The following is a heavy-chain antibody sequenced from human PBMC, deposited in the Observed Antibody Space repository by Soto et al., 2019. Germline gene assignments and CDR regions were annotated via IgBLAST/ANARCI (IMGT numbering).Heavy chain of an antibody. CDR1: GGSISSYY. V-gene: IGHV4-59*01. D-gene: IGHD3-9*01. CDR2: IYYSGST. Sequence: SETLSLTCTVSGGSISSYYWSWIRQPPGKGLEWIGYIYYSGSTNYNPSLKSRVTISVDTSKNQFSLKLSSVTAADTAVYYCASHYDILTGYHMGDSLDIRGQGTMVTVS. J-gene: IGHJ3*02. CDR3: ASHYDILTGYHMGDSLDI.